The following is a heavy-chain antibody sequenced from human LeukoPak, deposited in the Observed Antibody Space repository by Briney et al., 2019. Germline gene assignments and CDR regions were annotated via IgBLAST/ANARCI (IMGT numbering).Heavy chain of an antibody. J-gene: IGHJ4*02. CDR2: ISGSGGST. CDR1: GFTFSSYA. CDR3: AKGLLWFGEPLSY. V-gene: IGHV3-23*01. D-gene: IGHD3-10*01. Sequence: GGSLRLSCAASGFTFSSYAMSWVRQAPGKGLELVSAISGSGGSTYYADSVKGRFTISRDNSKNTLYLQMNSLRAEDTAVYYCAKGLLWFGEPLSYWGQGTLVTVSS.